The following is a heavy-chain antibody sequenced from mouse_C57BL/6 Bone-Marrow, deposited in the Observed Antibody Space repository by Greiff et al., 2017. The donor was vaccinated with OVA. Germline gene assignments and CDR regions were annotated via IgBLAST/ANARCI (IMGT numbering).Heavy chain of an antibody. V-gene: IGHV1-63*01. J-gene: IGHJ4*01. CDR3: ARSKVDSSGYVYYYAMDY. CDR2: LPALLART. Sequence: QVQLQQSGAELVRPGPSVKMSCKASGYTFTNYWRGGAKESPVPCGGWIRHLPALLARTNYNEKFKGKATLTADKSSSTAYMQFSSLTSEDSAIYYCARSKVDSSGYVYYYAMDYWGQGTSVTVSA. CDR1: GYTFTNYW. D-gene: IGHD3-2*02.